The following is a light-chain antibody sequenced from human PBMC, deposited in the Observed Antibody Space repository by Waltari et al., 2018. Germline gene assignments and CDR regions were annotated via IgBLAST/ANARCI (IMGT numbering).Light chain of an antibody. CDR1: NSDVGAYNY. CDR2: DVT. J-gene: IGLJ2*01. CDR3: CSHAGSTTFVV. Sequence: QSALTQPASVSGSAGQSITISCIGTNSDVGAYNYVSWYQQHPGKAPKLIIYDVTKWPSGVSNRFSGSKSGNTASLTISGLQAEDEADYYCCSHAGSTTFVVFGGGTKLTVL. V-gene: IGLV2-23*02.